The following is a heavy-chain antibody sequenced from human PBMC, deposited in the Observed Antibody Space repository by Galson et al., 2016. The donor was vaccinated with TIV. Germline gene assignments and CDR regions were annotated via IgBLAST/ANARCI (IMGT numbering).Heavy chain of an antibody. CDR3: ARPPYCGGDCYKYDS. Sequence: SVKVSCKASGYTFSICPIHWVRQAPGQRLEWMGWVNADNGYTKYSQKFQGRVTITRDTSANTVYMELSSLRSEDTAVYYCARPPYCGGDCYKYDSWGQGTLVTVSS. CDR1: GYTFSICP. CDR2: VNADNGYT. J-gene: IGHJ4*02. V-gene: IGHV1-3*01. D-gene: IGHD2-21*01.